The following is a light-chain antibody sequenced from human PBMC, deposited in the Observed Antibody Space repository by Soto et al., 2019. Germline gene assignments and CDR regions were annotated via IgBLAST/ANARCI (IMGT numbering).Light chain of an antibody. CDR1: QSVSSSY. CDR2: GAS. Sequence: ELVLTQSPGTLSLSPGERATLSCRASQSVSSSYLAWYQQKPGQAPRLVIYGASSRTTGIPDRFSGSGSGTDFTLTISRLEPEDFAVYYCQQYGSSRWTFGQGTKV. V-gene: IGKV3-20*01. J-gene: IGKJ1*01. CDR3: QQYGSSRWT.